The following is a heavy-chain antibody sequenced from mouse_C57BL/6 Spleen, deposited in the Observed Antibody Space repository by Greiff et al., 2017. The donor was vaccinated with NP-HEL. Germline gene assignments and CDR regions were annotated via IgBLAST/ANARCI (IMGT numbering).Heavy chain of an antibody. CDR3: TGDYRFAY. CDR1: GFTFSDAW. V-gene: IGHV6-6*01. D-gene: IGHD2-4*01. CDR2: IRNKANNHAT. Sequence: EVKLMESGGGLVQPGGSMKLSCAASGFTFSDAWMDWVRQSPEKGLEWVAEIRNKANNHATYYAESVKGRFTISRDDSKSSVYLQMTSLRAEDTGIYYCTGDYRFAYWGQGTLVTVSA. J-gene: IGHJ3*01.